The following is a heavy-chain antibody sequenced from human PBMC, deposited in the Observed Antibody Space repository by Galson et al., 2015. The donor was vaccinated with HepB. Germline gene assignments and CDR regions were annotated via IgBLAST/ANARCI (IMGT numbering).Heavy chain of an antibody. J-gene: IGHJ4*02. CDR1: GYTYTSYG. CDR2: ISAYNGNT. Sequence: SVKVSCKASGYTYTSYGISWVRQAPGQGLEWMGWISAYNGNTNYAQKLQGRVTMTTDTSTSTAYMELRSLRSDDTAVYYCARAVATDIVVVVAATDWVYWGQGTLVTVSS. D-gene: IGHD2-15*01. V-gene: IGHV1-18*04. CDR3: ARAVATDIVVVVAATDWVY.